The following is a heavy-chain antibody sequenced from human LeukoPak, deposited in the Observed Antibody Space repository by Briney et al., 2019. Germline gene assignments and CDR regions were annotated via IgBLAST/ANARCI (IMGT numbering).Heavy chain of an antibody. D-gene: IGHD3-10*01. J-gene: IGHJ4*02. Sequence: GGSLRFPFEASGLTFDDYGMSWVRKAPGKGLEWVSGINWNGGSTGYADSVKGRFTISRDNAKNSLYLQMNSLRAEDTALYYCARGYGSGNLNDYWGQGTLVTVSS. V-gene: IGHV3-20*03. CDR1: GLTFDDYG. CDR3: ARGYGSGNLNDY. CDR2: INWNGGST.